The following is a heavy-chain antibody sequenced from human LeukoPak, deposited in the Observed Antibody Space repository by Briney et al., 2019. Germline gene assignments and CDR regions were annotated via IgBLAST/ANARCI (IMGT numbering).Heavy chain of an antibody. CDR3: ARESGLYGSGSRY. J-gene: IGHJ4*02. D-gene: IGHD3-10*01. V-gene: IGHV1-8*01. Sequence: ASVKVSCKASGYTFTSYDINWVRQATGQGLEWMGWMNPNSGNTGYAQKFQGRVTMTRTTSINAAYMELSSLRSDDTAVYYCARESGLYGSGSRYWGQGTLVTVSS. CDR1: GYTFTSYD. CDR2: MNPNSGNT.